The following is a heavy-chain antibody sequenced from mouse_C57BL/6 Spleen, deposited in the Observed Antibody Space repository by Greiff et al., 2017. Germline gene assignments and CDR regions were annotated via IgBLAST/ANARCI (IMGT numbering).Heavy chain of an antibody. J-gene: IGHJ3*01. CDR3: AIDYDYGGGDWFAY. CDR1: GYTFTDYY. CDR2: INPNNGGT. D-gene: IGHD2-4*01. Sequence: VQLQQSGPELVKPGASVKISCKASGYTFTDYYMNWVKQSHGKSLEWIGDINPNNGGTSYNQKFKGKATLTVDKATSTAYMELRSLTSKDSSVYYCAIDYDYGGGDWFAYWGQGTLVTVSA. V-gene: IGHV1-26*01.